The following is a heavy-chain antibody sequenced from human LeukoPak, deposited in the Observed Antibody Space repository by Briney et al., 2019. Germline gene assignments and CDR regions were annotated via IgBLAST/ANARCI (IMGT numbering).Heavy chain of an antibody. CDR3: ARPITMVRGVITAFDI. V-gene: IGHV4-34*01. Sequence: SETLSLTCAVYGGSFSGYYWSWIRQPPGKGLEWIGEINHSGSTNYNPSLKSRVTISVDTSKNQFSLKLSSVTAADTAVYYCARPITMVRGVITAFDIWGQGTMVTVSS. D-gene: IGHD3-10*01. CDR2: INHSGST. CDR1: GGSFSGYY. J-gene: IGHJ3*02.